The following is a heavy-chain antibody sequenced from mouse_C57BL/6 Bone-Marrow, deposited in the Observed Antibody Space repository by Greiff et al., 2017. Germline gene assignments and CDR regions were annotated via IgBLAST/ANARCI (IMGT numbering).Heavy chain of an antibody. CDR3: ARGIYYDYDEGFAY. CDR1: GYTFTSYA. CDR2: IYPSSGNT. Sequence: QVQLQQSGAELARPGASVTLSCKASGYTFTSYAISWVKQRTGQGLEWIGEIYPSSGNTYYNEKFKGQTTLTADNSSSTAYRELRSLTSEDSAVYFCARGIYYDYDEGFAYWGQGTLVTVSA. V-gene: IGHV1-81*01. D-gene: IGHD2-4*01. J-gene: IGHJ3*01.